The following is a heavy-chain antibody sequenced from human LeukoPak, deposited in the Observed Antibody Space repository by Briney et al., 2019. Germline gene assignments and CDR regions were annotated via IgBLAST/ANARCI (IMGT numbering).Heavy chain of an antibody. CDR1: GGSISSYY. J-gene: IGHJ4*02. V-gene: IGHV4-4*07. Sequence: SETLSLTCTVSGGSISSYYWSWIRQPAGKGLEWIGRIYTSGCTNYNPSLKSRVTMSVDTSKNQFSLKLSSVTAADTAVYYCARDLSWSGYFDYWGQGTLVTVSS. CDR3: ARDLSWSGYFDY. D-gene: IGHD3-3*01. CDR2: IYTSGCT.